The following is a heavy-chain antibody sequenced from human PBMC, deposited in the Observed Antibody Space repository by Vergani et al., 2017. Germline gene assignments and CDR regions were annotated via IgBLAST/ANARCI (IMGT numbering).Heavy chain of an antibody. CDR1: GFTFSSYG. CDR3: ARENYYYYMDV. J-gene: IGHJ6*03. Sequence: QVQLVDSGGGVVQPGRSLRLSCAASGFTFSSYGMHWVRQAPGKGLEWVAVISYDGSNKYYADSVKGRFTISRDNSKNTLYLQMNSLRAEDTAVYYCARENYYYYMDVWGKGTTVTVSS. CDR2: ISYDGSNK. V-gene: IGHV3-30*03.